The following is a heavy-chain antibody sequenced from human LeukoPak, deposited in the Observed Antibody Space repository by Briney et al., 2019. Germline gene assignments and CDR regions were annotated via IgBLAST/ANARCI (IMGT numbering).Heavy chain of an antibody. CDR2: MNPNSGNT. D-gene: IGHD3-22*01. CDR3: ARGPPSQRYYYDSSGYYLNY. V-gene: IGHV1-8*03. J-gene: IGHJ4*02. CDR1: GGTFTSYD. Sequence: ASVKVSCKASGGTFTSYDINWVRQATGQGLEWMGWMNPNSGNTGYAQKFQGRVTITRNTSISTAYMELSSLRSEDTAVYYCARGPPSQRYYYDSSGYYLNYWGQGTLVTVSS.